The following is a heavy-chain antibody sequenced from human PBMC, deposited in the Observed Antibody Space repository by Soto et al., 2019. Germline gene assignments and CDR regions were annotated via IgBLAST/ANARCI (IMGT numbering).Heavy chain of an antibody. CDR3: ARRLYFDTWFDP. CDR2: IYPENSNV. Sequence: GESLKISCKASGDNFATFWIGWVRQVPGEGLEWMAIIYPENSNVEYSPSYKGRITISADKSLNTAYLQWNSLRASDSAMYYCARRLYFDTWFDPGGQGTLVTVSS. V-gene: IGHV5-51*01. CDR1: GDNFATFW. D-gene: IGHD3-9*01. J-gene: IGHJ5*02.